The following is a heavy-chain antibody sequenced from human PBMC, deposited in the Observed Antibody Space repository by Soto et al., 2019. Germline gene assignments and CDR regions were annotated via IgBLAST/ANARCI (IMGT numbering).Heavy chain of an antibody. CDR3: ARLFYPGYYFDY. V-gene: IGHV4-31*03. CDR2: IYYSGST. Sequence: SETLSLTCTVSGGSISSGGYYWSWIRQHPGKGLEWIGYIYYSGSTYYNPSLKSRVTISVDTSKNQFSLKLSSVTAADTAVYYCARLFYPGYYFDYWGQGTLVTVSS. CDR1: GGSISSGGYY. D-gene: IGHD3-3*01. J-gene: IGHJ4*02.